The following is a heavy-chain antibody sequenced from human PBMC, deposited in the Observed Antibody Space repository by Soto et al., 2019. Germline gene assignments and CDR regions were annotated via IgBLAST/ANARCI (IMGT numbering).Heavy chain of an antibody. CDR1: RVTFSSYA. V-gene: IGHV3-64D*06. J-gene: IGHJ3*02. CDR2: ISSNGDST. D-gene: IGHD3-22*01. CDR3: VKYYYDSSGYYGLNAFDI. Sequence: ETLSLSCYDSRVTFSSYAMPWIRQAPGKGLEYVSSISSNGDSTYYADSVKGRFTISRDNSKITLYLQMSSLRAEDTAVYYCVKYYYDSSGYYGLNAFDIWGQGTIVTVS.